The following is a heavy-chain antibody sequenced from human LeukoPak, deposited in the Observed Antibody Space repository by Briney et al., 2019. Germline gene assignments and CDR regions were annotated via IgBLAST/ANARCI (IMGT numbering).Heavy chain of an antibody. CDR1: GYTFTSYG. Sequence: GASVKVSCKASGYTFTSYGINWVRQATGQGLEWMGWMNPNSGNTGYAQKFQGRVTITADKSTSTAYMELSSLRSEDTAVYYCARASADHYDILTGYYNDYYYMDVWGKGTTVTVSS. CDR3: ARASADHYDILTGYYNDYYYMDV. V-gene: IGHV1-8*03. J-gene: IGHJ6*03. D-gene: IGHD3-9*01. CDR2: MNPNSGNT.